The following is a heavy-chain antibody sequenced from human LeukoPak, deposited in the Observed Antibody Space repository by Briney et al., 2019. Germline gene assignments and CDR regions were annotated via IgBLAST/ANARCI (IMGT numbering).Heavy chain of an antibody. D-gene: IGHD3-10*01. CDR2: ISGSGGRT. Sequence: GGSLRLSCAASGFTFSNYAMSWVRQAPGKGLEWVSIISGSGGRTYYADSVKGRFTISRDNSKNTLYLQMNSLRAEDTAVYYCAKEGMVRGAIFDYWGQGTLVTVSS. CDR3: AKEGMVRGAIFDY. V-gene: IGHV3-23*01. J-gene: IGHJ4*02. CDR1: GFTFSNYA.